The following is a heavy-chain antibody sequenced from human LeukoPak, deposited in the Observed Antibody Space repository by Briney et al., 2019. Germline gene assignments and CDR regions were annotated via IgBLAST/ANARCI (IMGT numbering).Heavy chain of an antibody. V-gene: IGHV4-39*07. D-gene: IGHD4-17*01. Sequence: SETLSLTCTVSGDSISSSNCYWGWIRQPPGKGLEWIGSIYDSGNIYFNPSLKSRVTISVDTSKNQFSLKLSPVTAADTAVYFCARRPIYGDPKFDYWGQGTLVIVSS. J-gene: IGHJ4*02. CDR2: IYDSGNI. CDR3: ARRPIYGDPKFDY. CDR1: GDSISSSNCY.